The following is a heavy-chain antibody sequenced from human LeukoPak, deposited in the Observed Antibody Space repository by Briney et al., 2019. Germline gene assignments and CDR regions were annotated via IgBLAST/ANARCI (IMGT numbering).Heavy chain of an antibody. D-gene: IGHD2-21*02. V-gene: IGHV1-69*06. J-gene: IGHJ3*02. CDR2: IIPIFGTA. CDR1: GYTFTGYY. CDR3: ARDQGAYCGGDCYDAFDI. Sequence: ASVKVSCKASGYTFTGYYMHWVRQAPGQGLEWMGGIIPIFGTANYAQKFQGRVTITADKSTSTAYMELSSLRSEDTAVYYCARDQGAYCGGDCYDAFDIWGQGTMVTVSS.